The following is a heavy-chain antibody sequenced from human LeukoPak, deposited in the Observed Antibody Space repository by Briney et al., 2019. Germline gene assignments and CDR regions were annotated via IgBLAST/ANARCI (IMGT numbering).Heavy chain of an antibody. CDR1: GVSISSYY. CDR3: ARVHPDGYSAY. V-gene: IGHV4-59*01. J-gene: IGHJ4*02. Sequence: SETLSLTCTVSGVSISSYYWSWIRQPPGKGLEWIGYIYYRGSTNYNPSLKSRVTISVDTSNNHFSLKLSSVTGADTAVYFCARVHPDGYSAYWGQGILVTVSS. CDR2: IYYRGST. D-gene: IGHD5-24*01.